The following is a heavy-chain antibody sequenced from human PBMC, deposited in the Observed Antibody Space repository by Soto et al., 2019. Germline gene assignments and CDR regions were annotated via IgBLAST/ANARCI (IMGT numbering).Heavy chain of an antibody. V-gene: IGHV4-30-4*01. CDR2: IYYSGST. CDR1: GGSISSGDYY. Sequence: SETLSLTCTVSGGSISSGDYYWSWIRQPPGKGLEWIGYIYYSGSTYYSPSLKSRVTISVDTSKNQFSLKLSSVTAADTAVYYCDSETSSGSLIDYWLQGTLVIVSS. D-gene: IGHD3-22*01. CDR3: DSETSSGSLIDY. J-gene: IGHJ4*02.